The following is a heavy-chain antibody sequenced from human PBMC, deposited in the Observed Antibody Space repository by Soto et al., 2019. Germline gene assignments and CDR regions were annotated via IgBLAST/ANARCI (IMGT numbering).Heavy chain of an antibody. CDR1: GGSISNGNYY. CDR2: XXYXGXT. Sequence: PSETLSLTCTVSGGSISNGNYYWSWIRQLQGKGLXWXGXXXYXGXTXYXXXXKSRVTMSIDTSKNQFSLKLRSVVAADTAMYYCAKNETTRPWFAPWGQGTLVTVSS. D-gene: IGHD1-1*01. CDR3: AKNETTRPWFAP. J-gene: IGHJ5*02. V-gene: IGHV4-31*03.